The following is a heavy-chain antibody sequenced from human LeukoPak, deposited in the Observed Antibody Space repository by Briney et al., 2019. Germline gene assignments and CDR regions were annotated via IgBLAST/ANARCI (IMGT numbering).Heavy chain of an antibody. D-gene: IGHD1-26*01. J-gene: IGHJ4*02. CDR3: ATILYIDY. CDR2: ISYDGSNK. CDR1: GFTFSSYA. V-gene: IGHV3-30*04. Sequence: PGGSLRLSCAASGFTFSSYAMHWVRQAPGKGLEWVALISYDGSNKYYADSVKARFIISRDNSKNTVYLQMNSLRAEDTAVYYCATILYIDYWGQGTLVTVSS.